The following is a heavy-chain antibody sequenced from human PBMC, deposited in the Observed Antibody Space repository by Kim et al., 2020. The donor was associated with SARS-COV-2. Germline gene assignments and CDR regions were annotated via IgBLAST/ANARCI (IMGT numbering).Heavy chain of an antibody. CDR3: AKRWSGWDMDV. V-gene: IGHV3-30*18. J-gene: IGHJ6*02. Sequence: GGSLRLSCVASGFTFSSYGMHWVRQAPGKGLEWVALILYDGSNEYYADSVKGRFTISRDNSKSTLYLQMNSLRAEDTAVYYCAKRWSGWDMDVWGQGTT. CDR2: ILYDGSNE. D-gene: IGHD3-3*01. CDR1: GFTFSSYG.